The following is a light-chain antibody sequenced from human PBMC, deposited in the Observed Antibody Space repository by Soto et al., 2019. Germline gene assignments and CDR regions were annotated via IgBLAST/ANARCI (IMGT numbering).Light chain of an antibody. Sequence: EMVLTQSPGTLSLSPGERATLSCRASQSVTSSYLAWYQQKPGQAPRLLIYGASSRATCIPDRFSGSGSGTDFTLTISRLEPEDFAVYYCQHYGSSPFTFGPGTKVDIK. V-gene: IGKV3-20*01. CDR1: QSVTSSY. J-gene: IGKJ3*01. CDR3: QHYGSSPFT. CDR2: GAS.